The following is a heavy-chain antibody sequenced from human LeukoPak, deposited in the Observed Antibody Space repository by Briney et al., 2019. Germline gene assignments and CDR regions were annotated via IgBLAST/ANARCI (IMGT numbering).Heavy chain of an antibody. CDR3: ASWAGGNEPVASFDY. V-gene: IGHV1-2*02. J-gene: IGHJ4*02. Sequence: ASVKVSRKPTGYSFTAYYIFWMRQAPGQGLECMGWINLYNGATKYAQRFQSRVTMTRDTSISTAYMELSRLRSDDTATYYCASWAGGNEPVASFDYWGRGTLVTVSS. CDR1: GYSFTAYY. CDR2: INLYNGAT. D-gene: IGHD1-14*01.